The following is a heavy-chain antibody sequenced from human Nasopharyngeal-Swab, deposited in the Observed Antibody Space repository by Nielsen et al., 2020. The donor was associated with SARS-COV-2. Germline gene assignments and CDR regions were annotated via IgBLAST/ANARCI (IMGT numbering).Heavy chain of an antibody. CDR3: ARADDSGVYFGGREYFYAMDV. CDR1: GYTFTDFY. J-gene: IGHJ6*02. CDR2: NNPNNGGP. V-gene: IGHV1-2*06. Sequence: ASVKVSCTVSGYTFTDFYIQWVRQAPGQGLEWMGRNNPNNGGPSYSHKFQGRVTMTRDTSVTTAYMELSGLRSDDTAVYFCARADDSGVYFGGREYFYAMDVWGQGTTVTVSS. D-gene: IGHD3-22*01.